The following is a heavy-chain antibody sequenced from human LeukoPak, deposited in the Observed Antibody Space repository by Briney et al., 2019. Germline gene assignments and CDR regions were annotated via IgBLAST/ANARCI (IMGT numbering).Heavy chain of an antibody. Sequence: GGSLRLSCAASGFTFSSYAMHWVRQAPGKGLEWVAVISYDGSNKYYADSVKGRFTISRDNSKNTLYLQMNSLRAEDTAVYYCARASLRFLEWPSDYWGQGTLVTVSS. D-gene: IGHD3-3*01. CDR2: ISYDGSNK. CDR3: ARASLRFLEWPSDY. J-gene: IGHJ4*02. V-gene: IGHV3-30-3*01. CDR1: GFTFSSYA.